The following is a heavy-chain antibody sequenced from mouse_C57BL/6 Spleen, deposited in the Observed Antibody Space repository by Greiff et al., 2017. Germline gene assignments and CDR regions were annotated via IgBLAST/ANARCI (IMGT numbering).Heavy chain of an antibody. CDR1: GYAFSSYW. V-gene: IGHV1-80*01. CDR3: ARGDYYDYPYAMDY. D-gene: IGHD2-4*01. CDR2: IYPGDGDT. J-gene: IGHJ4*01. Sequence: QVQLQQSGAELVKPGASVKISCKASGYAFSSYWMNWVKQRPGKGLEWIGQIYPGDGDTNYNGKFKGKATLTADKSSSTAYMQLSSLTSEDSAVXFCARGDYYDYPYAMDYWGQGTSVTVSS.